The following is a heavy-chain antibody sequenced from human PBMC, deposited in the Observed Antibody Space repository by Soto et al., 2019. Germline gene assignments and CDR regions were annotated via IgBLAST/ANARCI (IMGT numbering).Heavy chain of an antibody. J-gene: IGHJ3*02. V-gene: IGHV4-39*01. D-gene: IGHD5-12*01. CDR1: GGSISSSSYY. Sequence: QLQLQESGPGLVKPSETLSLTCTVSGGSISSSSYYWGWIRQPPGKGLEWIGSIYYSGSTYYNPSLKSRVTISVDTSKNQFSLKLSSVTAADTAVYYCPMFLNIVATIGDAFDIWGQGTMVTVSS. CDR3: PMFLNIVATIGDAFDI. CDR2: IYYSGST.